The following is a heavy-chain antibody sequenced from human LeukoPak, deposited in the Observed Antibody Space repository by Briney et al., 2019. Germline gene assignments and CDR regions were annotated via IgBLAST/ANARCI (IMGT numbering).Heavy chain of an antibody. V-gene: IGHV3-21*01. J-gene: IGHJ4*02. Sequence: GGSLRLSCAASGFTFNTYNMNWVRQAPGKGLEWVSSISTSSSYIYYADSVKGRFTISRDNAKDSLYLQMNSLRPEDTAVYYCARGGYDSSGTFDYWGQGTLVTVSS. CDR2: ISTSSSYI. D-gene: IGHD3-22*01. CDR3: ARGGYDSSGTFDY. CDR1: GFTFNTYN.